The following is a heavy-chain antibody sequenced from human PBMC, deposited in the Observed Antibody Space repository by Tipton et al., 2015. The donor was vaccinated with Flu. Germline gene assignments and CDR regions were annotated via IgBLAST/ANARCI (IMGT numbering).Heavy chain of an antibody. D-gene: IGHD3-22*01. CDR3: ARLYYYDSSGYYYGGWFDP. CDR2: IYYSGST. V-gene: IGHV4-59*01. Sequence: TLSLTCAVYGGSFSSYYWSWIRQPPGKGLEWIGYIYYSGSTNYNPSLKSRVTISVDTSKNQFSLKLSSVTAADTAVYYCARLYYYDSSGYYYGGWFDPWGQGTLVTVSS. CDR1: GGSFSSYY. J-gene: IGHJ5*02.